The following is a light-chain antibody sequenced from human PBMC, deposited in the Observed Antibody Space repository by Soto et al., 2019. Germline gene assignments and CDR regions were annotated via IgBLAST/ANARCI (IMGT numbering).Light chain of an antibody. CDR2: GAS. V-gene: IGKV3-15*01. Sequence: EIVMTQSPATLSVSPGERATLSCRASQSVSSNLAWYQQKPGQAPRLLIYGASTRATDIPARFSGSGSGTEFTLTNSSLQSEDFAVYYCQHYNNWPSYTFGQGTKLEIK. J-gene: IGKJ2*01. CDR3: QHYNNWPSYT. CDR1: QSVSSN.